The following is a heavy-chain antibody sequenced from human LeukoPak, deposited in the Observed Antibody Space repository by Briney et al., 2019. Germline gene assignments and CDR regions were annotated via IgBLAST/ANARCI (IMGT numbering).Heavy chain of an antibody. Sequence: ASVKVSCKASGGTFSSYAISWVRQAPGQGLECMGGIIPIFGTANYAQKFQGRVTITADESTSTAYMELSSLRSEDTAVYYCARDRYGDGFAHFDYWGQGALVTVSS. CDR3: ARDRYGDGFAHFDY. J-gene: IGHJ4*02. CDR1: GGTFSSYA. CDR2: IIPIFGTA. D-gene: IGHD5-24*01. V-gene: IGHV1-69*13.